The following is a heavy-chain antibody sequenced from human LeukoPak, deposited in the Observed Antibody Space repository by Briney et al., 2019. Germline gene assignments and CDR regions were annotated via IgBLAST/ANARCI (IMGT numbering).Heavy chain of an antibody. V-gene: IGHV3-23*01. Sequence: GGSLRLSCAASGFTFSSYAMSWVRQAPGKGLEWVSAISGSGGSTYYADSVKGRFTISRDNSKNTLYLQMNSQRAEDTAVYYCAKVDKDSAQLAPSPDAFDIWGQGTMVTVSS. CDR2: ISGSGGST. J-gene: IGHJ3*02. D-gene: IGHD6-6*01. CDR3: AKVDKDSAQLAPSPDAFDI. CDR1: GFTFSSYA.